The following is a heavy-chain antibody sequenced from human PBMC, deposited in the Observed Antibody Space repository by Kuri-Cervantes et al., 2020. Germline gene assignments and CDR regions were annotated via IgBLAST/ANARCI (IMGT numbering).Heavy chain of an antibody. CDR1: GFTFSSHA. D-gene: IGHD3-22*01. J-gene: IGHJ3*02. CDR3: AKGLLNYYDSSGLRAIDI. Sequence: GGSLRLSCGACGFTFSSHAMSWVRQAPGKGLEWVSGISWNSGSIGYADFVKGRFTISRDNAKNSLYLQMNSLRAEDTALYYCAKGLLNYYDSSGLRAIDIWGQGTMVTVSS. V-gene: IGHV3-9*01. CDR2: ISWNSGSI.